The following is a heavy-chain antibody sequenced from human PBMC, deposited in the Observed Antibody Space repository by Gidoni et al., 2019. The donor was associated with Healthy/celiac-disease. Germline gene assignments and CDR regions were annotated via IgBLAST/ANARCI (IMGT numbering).Heavy chain of an antibody. Sequence: QVQLQESGPGLVKPSETLSLTCTVSGGSISSYYWSWIRQPPGKGLEWIGYIYYSGSTNYNPSLKSRVTISVDTSKNQFSLKLSSVTAADTAVYYCARDVGYCSSTSCSPWYFDLWGRGTLVTVSS. CDR1: GGSISSYY. V-gene: IGHV4-59*01. D-gene: IGHD2-2*01. CDR2: IYYSGST. J-gene: IGHJ2*01. CDR3: ARDVGYCSSTSCSPWYFDL.